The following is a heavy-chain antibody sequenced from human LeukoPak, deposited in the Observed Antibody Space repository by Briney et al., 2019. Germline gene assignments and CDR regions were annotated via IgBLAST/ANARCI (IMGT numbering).Heavy chain of an antibody. CDR2: ISGDGGRT. J-gene: IGHJ4*02. Sequence: GGSLRLSCAASGFTFDDSAMHWVRQTPGKGLEWVSLISGDGGRTYYADSMEGRFTISRDNSKNSLYLQMNSLRTEDTAVYYCAKDGAYRSGWYSGFDYWGQGTLVTVSS. V-gene: IGHV3-43*02. CDR1: GFTFDDSA. CDR3: AKDGAYRSGWYSGFDY. D-gene: IGHD6-19*01.